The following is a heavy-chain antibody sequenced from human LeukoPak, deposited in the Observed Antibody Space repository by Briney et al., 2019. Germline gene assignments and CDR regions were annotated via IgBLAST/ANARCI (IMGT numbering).Heavy chain of an antibody. J-gene: IGHJ4*02. Sequence: GGSLRLSCAASGFTFTSYSMNWVRQAPGKGLEWVAVISYDGSNKYYADSVKGRFTISRDNSKNTLYLQMNSLRAEDTAVYYCASTGVTFGGVIAIDYWGQGTLVTVSS. CDR1: GFTFTSYS. D-gene: IGHD3-16*02. V-gene: IGHV3-30*04. CDR3: ASTGVTFGGVIAIDY. CDR2: ISYDGSNK.